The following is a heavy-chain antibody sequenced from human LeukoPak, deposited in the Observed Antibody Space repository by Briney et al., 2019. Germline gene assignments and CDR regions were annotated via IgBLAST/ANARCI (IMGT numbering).Heavy chain of an antibody. V-gene: IGHV3-21*01. Sequence: PGGSLRLSXAASGFTFSSYSMNWVCQAPGKGLEWVSSISSSSSYIYYADSVKGRFTISRDNAKNSLYLQMNSLRAEDTAVYYCARDPRGYCSSTSCYPDAFDIWGQGTMVTVSS. CDR1: GFTFSSYS. CDR3: ARDPRGYCSSTSCYPDAFDI. CDR2: ISSSSSYI. D-gene: IGHD2-2*01. J-gene: IGHJ3*02.